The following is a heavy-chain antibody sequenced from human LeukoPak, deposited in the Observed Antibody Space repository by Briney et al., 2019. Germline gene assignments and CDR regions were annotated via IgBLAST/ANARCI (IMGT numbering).Heavy chain of an antibody. CDR1: GFTFSSHA. J-gene: IGHJ4*02. D-gene: IGHD2-8*01. V-gene: IGHV3-30-3*01. CDR2: ISYDGSNK. CDR3: AREGPRGIVLMVYDYFDY. Sequence: GGSLRLSCAASGFTFSSHAMSWVRQAPGKGLEWVAVISYDGSNKYYADSVKGRFTISRDNSKNTLYLQMNSLRAEDTAVYYCAREGPRGIVLMVYDYFDYWGQGTLVTVSS.